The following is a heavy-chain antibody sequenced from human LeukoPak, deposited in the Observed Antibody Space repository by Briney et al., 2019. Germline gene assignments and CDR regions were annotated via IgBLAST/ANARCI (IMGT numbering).Heavy chain of an antibody. CDR3: ASTKYSSGWYGWFDP. J-gene: IGHJ5*02. CDR2: IYSGGST. Sequence: GGSLRLSCAASGFTVSSNYMSWVRQAPGKGLEWVSVIYSGGSTYYADSVKGRFTISRDNSKNTLYLQMNSLRAEDTAVYYCASTKYSSGWYGWFDPWGQGTLVTVSS. CDR1: GFTVSSNY. V-gene: IGHV3-53*01. D-gene: IGHD6-19*01.